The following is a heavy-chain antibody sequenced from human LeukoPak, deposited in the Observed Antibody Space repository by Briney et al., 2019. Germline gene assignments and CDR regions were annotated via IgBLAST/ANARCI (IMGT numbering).Heavy chain of an antibody. D-gene: IGHD6-13*01. CDR1: GFTFSSYA. CDR2: ISYDGSNK. CDR3: AKELSAGTGGGWEDYFDY. Sequence: PGGSLRLSCAASGFTFSSYAMHWVRQAPGKGLEWVAVISYDGSNKYYADSVKGRFTISRDNSKSTLYLQMNSLRAEDTAVYYCAKELSAGTGGGWEDYFDYWGQGTLVTVSA. J-gene: IGHJ4*02. V-gene: IGHV3-30-3*01.